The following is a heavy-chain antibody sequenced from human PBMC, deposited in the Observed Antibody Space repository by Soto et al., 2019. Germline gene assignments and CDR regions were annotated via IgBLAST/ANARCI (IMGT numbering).Heavy chain of an antibody. CDR2: IWFDASHE. D-gene: IGHD6-13*01. Sequence: SLRLSCAASGSIFSDYGMHWVRQAPGKGLEWLTIIWFDASHEYYADSVKGRFTISRDNSNNTLYLQLNSLTADDTAVYFCARDQGRATADGPLGNGLHVRGTGTAATNSS. CDR3: ARDQGRATADGPLGNGLHV. V-gene: IGHV3-33*01. J-gene: IGHJ6*04. CDR1: GSIFSDYG.